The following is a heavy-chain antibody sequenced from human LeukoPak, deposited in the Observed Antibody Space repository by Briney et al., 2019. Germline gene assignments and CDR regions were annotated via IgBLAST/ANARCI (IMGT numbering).Heavy chain of an antibody. CDR1: GFTCSDYY. D-gene: IGHD5-18*01. J-gene: IGHJ4*02. CDR3: ARGSTAMVFGLDY. V-gene: IGHV3-11*01. Sequence: GGSLRLSCAASGFTCSDYYMSWIRQAPRKGLEWVSYISSSGSTIYYADSVKGRFTISRDNAKNSLYLQMNSLRAEDTAVYYCARGSTAMVFGLDYWGQGTLVTVSS. CDR2: ISSSGSTI.